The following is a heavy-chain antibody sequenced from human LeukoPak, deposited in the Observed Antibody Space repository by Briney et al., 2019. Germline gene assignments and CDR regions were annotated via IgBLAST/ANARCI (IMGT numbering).Heavy chain of an antibody. J-gene: IGHJ4*02. CDR3: ARVPGSYNYCDY. CDR2: IVSSSSTI. D-gene: IGHD1-26*01. CDR1: GFTFSSYT. Sequence: PGGSLRLSCAASGFTFSSYTMSWVRQAPGKGLEWISYIVSSSSTIYYADSVKGRFTISRDNAKNSLYLQMNSLRAEDTAVYYCARVPGSYNYCDYWGQGTLVTVSS. V-gene: IGHV3-48*01.